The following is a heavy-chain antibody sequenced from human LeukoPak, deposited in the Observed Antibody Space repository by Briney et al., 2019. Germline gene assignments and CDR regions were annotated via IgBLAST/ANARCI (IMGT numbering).Heavy chain of an antibody. CDR3: ARGLIDQVQLVDDSSDAFDI. D-gene: IGHD3-22*01. CDR1: GFTFLSYS. Sequence: SGGSLRLSCAASGFTFLSYSMNWVRQAPGKGLEWVSSISSTSSSYIYYADSVKGRFTISRDNAKNSLYLQMNSLRAEDTAVYYCARGLIDQVQLVDDSSDAFDIWGQGTMVTVSS. J-gene: IGHJ3*02. V-gene: IGHV3-21*01. CDR2: ISSTSSSYI.